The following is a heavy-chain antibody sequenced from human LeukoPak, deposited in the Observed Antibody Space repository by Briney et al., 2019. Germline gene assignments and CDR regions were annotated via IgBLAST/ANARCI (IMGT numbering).Heavy chain of an antibody. CDR1: VYTLTELS. D-gene: IGHD1-1*01. CDR3: AVSLTTGGYYGMDV. CDR2: FDPEDGET. V-gene: IGHV1-24*01. J-gene: IGHJ6*02. Sequence: ASVKVSCKVSVYTLTELSLHWVRQAPGKGLEWMGRFDPEDGETIYARKFQGRVTMTEDTSTDTAYVELSSLRSEDTAVYFCAVSLTTGGYYGMDVWGQGTTVTVSS.